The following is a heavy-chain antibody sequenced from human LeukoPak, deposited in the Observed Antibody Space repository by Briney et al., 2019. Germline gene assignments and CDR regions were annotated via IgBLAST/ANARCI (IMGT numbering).Heavy chain of an antibody. CDR2: IKTNSGGA. D-gene: IGHD1-26*01. CDR1: GYTFTGYY. CDR3: ARDGGKVGATGPFDF. J-gene: IGHJ4*02. Sequence: GASVKVSCKASGYTFTGYYMHWVRQAPGQGLEWMGWIKTNSGGANYAQKFQGRVTMTRDTSINTGYMELSRLRSDDTAVYYCARDGGKVGATGPFDFWGQGTLVNVPS. V-gene: IGHV1-2*02.